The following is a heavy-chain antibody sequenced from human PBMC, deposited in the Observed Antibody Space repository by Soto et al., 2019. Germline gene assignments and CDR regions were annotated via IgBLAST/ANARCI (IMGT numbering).Heavy chain of an antibody. CDR3: ARHAQMATTLGANWFDY. D-gene: IGHD3-16*01. CDR1: GGSIRSSSYY. CDR2: IYHSGST. V-gene: IGHV4-39*07. J-gene: IGHJ4*02. Sequence: SETLSLTCTVSGGSIRSSSYYWGWIRQPPGKGLEWIGYIYHSGSTYYNPSLKSRVTTSADKSISTTYLQWSSLKASGTAMYYCARHAQMATTLGANWFDYWGQGTLVTVSS.